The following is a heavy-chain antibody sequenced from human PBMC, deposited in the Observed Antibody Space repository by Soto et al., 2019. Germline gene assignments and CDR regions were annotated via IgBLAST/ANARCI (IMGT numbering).Heavy chain of an antibody. V-gene: IGHV1-69*13. CDR3: ARGNYYGSGSYYVVYYYGMDV. Sequence: SVKVSCKASGGTFSSYAISWVRQAPGQGLEWMGGIIPIFGTANYAQKFQGRVTITADESTSTAYMELSSLRSEDTAVYYCARGNYYGSGSYYVVYYYGMDVWGQGTTVTVSS. CDR1: GGTFSSYA. D-gene: IGHD3-10*01. CDR2: IIPIFGTA. J-gene: IGHJ6*02.